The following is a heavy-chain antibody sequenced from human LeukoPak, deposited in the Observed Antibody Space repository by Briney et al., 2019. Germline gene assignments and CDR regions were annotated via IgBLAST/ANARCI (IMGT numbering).Heavy chain of an antibody. Sequence: GGSLRLSCAASGFTFSSYGMHWVRQAPGRGLEWVAVIWNDGSHKYYADSVKGRFTISRDNSKNTLYLQMNSLSAEDTAVYYCARLSGYEKGYVFDIWGQGTMVTVSS. CDR2: IWNDGSHK. J-gene: IGHJ3*02. CDR1: GFTFSSYG. V-gene: IGHV3-33*01. CDR3: ARLSGYEKGYVFDI. D-gene: IGHD5-12*01.